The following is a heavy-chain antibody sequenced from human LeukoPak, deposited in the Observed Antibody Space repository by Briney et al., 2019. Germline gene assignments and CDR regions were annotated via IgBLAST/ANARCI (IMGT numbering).Heavy chain of an antibody. V-gene: IGHV4-61*01. D-gene: IGHD3-10*01. CDR3: ARGGFWFDP. J-gene: IGHJ5*02. CDR1: GGSISSSSYY. CDR2: IYYSGST. Sequence: SETLSLTCTVSGGSISSSSYYWSWIRQPPGKGLEWIGYIYYSGSTNYNPSLKSRVTISVDTSKNQFSLKLSSVTAADTAVYYCARGGFWFDPWGQGTLVTVSS.